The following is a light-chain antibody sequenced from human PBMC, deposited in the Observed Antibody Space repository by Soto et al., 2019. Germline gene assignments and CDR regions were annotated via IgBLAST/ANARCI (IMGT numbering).Light chain of an antibody. CDR1: QSVGNF. J-gene: IGKJ4*01. CDR2: DAS. CDR3: QQRSNWPPLT. Sequence: EVVLTQSPAILSLSPGERATLSCRASQSVGNFLTWYQQKPGQAPRLLIYDASTRATGIPARFSGSGSGTDFTLTTSSREPEDFAVYYCQQRSNWPPLTFGGGTKVEIK. V-gene: IGKV3-11*01.